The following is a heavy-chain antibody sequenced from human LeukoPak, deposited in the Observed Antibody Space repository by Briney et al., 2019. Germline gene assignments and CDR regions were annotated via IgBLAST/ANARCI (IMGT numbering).Heavy chain of an antibody. D-gene: IGHD5-24*01. CDR2: IYYSGST. V-gene: IGHV4-59*01. J-gene: IGHJ4*02. CDR1: GGSISIYY. Sequence: SETLSLTCTVSGGSISIYYWSWIRQPPGKGLEWIGYIYYSGSTNYNPSLKSRVTISVDTSKNQFSLKLSSVTAADTAVYYCARVGEDGYNTFDYWGQGTLVTVSS. CDR3: ARVGEDGYNTFDY.